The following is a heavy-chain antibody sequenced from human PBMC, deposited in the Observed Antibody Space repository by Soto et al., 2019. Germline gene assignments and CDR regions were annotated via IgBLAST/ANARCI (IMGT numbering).Heavy chain of an antibody. CDR2: IYSGGST. CDR3: ARDLYCSGGSCYDAFDI. V-gene: IGHV3-66*01. CDR1: GFTVSSNY. J-gene: IGHJ3*02. Sequence: EVQLVESGGGLVQPGGSLRLSCAASGFTVSSNYMSWVCQAPGKGLEWVSVIYSGGSTYYADSVKGRFTISRDNSKNTLYLQMNSLRAEDTAVYYCARDLYCSGGSCYDAFDIWGQGTMVTVSS. D-gene: IGHD2-15*01.